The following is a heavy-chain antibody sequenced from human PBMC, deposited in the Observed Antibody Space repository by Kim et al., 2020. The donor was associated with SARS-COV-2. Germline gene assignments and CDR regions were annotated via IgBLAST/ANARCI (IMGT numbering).Heavy chain of an antibody. CDR3: ARDLWEMTTVVTPNYYFDY. J-gene: IGHJ4*02. CDR2: ISAYNGNT. V-gene: IGHV1-18*01. CDR1: GYTFTSYG. D-gene: IGHD4-17*01. Sequence: ASVKVSCKASGYTFTSYGISWVRQAPGQGLEWMGWISAYNGNTNYAQKLQGRVTMTTDTSTSTAYMELRSLRSDDTAVYYCARDLWEMTTVVTPNYYFDYWGQGTLVTVSS.